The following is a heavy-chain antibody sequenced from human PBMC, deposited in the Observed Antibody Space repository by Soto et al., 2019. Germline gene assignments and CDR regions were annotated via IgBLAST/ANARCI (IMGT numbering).Heavy chain of an antibody. J-gene: IGHJ6*03. V-gene: IGHV3-23*01. CDR3: VKIRGRAYPYYYMDV. CDR2: YGGSGGSR. Sequence: DVQLLESGGGLVQWGGSLRLSCVTSGFTFSTYGMAWVRQAPGKGLEWVSYGGSGGSRYYAESVKGRFTISRDNSKNTQSLEMNSLRAEDTATYSCVKIRGRAYPYYYMDVWGKGTTVTVSS. D-gene: IGHD3-10*01. CDR1: GFTFSTYG.